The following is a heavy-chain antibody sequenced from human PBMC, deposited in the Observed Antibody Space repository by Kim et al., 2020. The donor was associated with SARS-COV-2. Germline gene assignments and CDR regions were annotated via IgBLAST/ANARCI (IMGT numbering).Heavy chain of an antibody. J-gene: IGHJ4*02. CDR3: ARTHYGDYV. CDR2: INQGGTEK. D-gene: IGHD4-17*01. V-gene: IGHV3-7*01. Sequence: INQGGTEKYYVDSVKGRFTISRDNAKNSLFLDVNSLRVEDTAVYYCARTHYGDYVWGQGTLVTVSS.